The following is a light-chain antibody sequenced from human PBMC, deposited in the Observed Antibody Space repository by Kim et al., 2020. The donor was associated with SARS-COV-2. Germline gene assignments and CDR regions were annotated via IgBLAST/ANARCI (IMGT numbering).Light chain of an antibody. Sequence: SYELTQPPSVSVAPGKTAGITCGGDNIGSKSVYWYQQKPGQAPVLVIYYDSDRPSGIPERFSGSNSGNTATLTISRVEAGDEADYYCQVWDSRSDHVVFGGGTQLTVL. CDR2: YDS. J-gene: IGLJ2*01. CDR1: NIGSKS. CDR3: QVWDSRSDHVV. V-gene: IGLV3-21*04.